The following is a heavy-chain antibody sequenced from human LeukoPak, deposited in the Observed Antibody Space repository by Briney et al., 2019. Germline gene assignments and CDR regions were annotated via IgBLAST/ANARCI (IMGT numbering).Heavy chain of an antibody. CDR1: GYTFTSYG. CDR3: ARCPWQRDGQGAYYFDY. J-gene: IGHJ4*02. V-gene: IGHV1-18*01. Sequence: GASVKVSCKASGYTFTSYGISWVRQAPGQGLEWMGWISAYNGNTNYAQKLQGRVTMTTDTSTSTAYMELSSLRSEDTAVYYCARCPWQRDGQGAYYFDYWGQGTLVTVSS. D-gene: IGHD5-12*01. CDR2: ISAYNGNT.